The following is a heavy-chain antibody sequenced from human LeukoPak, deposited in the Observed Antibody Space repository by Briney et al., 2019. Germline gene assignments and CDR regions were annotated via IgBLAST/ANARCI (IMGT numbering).Heavy chain of an antibody. CDR1: EFTFSKYA. V-gene: IGHV3-30-3*01. D-gene: IGHD2-2*01. J-gene: IGHJ6*02. CDR2: ISYDETNK. CDR3: ARDYCSRTSCLGMDV. Sequence: GGSLRLSCAATEFTFSKYAMHWVRQAPGKGLEWVSAISYDETNKFYADSVKGRFTISRDNSKKTLFLQMNSLRVEDTALYYCARDYCSRTSCLGMDVWGRGTAVTVSS.